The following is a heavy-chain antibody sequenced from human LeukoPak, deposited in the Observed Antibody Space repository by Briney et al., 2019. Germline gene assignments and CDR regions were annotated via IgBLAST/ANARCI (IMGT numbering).Heavy chain of an antibody. CDR3: ARDQVAGGRLVGATDY. V-gene: IGHV1-18*04. J-gene: IGHJ4*02. CDR2: ISAYNGNT. CDR1: GYTFTGYY. Sequence: ASVKVSCKASGYTFTGYYMHWVRQAPGQGLEWMGWISAYNGNTNYAQKLQGRVTMTTDTSTSTAYMELRSLRSDDTAVYYCARDQVAGGRLVGATDYWGQGTLVTVSS. D-gene: IGHD1-26*01.